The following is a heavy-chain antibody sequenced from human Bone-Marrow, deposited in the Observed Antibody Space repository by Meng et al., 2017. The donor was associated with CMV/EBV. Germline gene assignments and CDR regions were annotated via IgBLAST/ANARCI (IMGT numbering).Heavy chain of an antibody. D-gene: IGHD2-2*02. J-gene: IGHJ4*02. CDR1: GGSISSSSYY. V-gene: IGHV4-39*07. Sequence: SETLSLTCTVPGGSISSSSYYWGWIRQPPGKGLEWIGSIYYSGSTYYNPSLKSRVTISVDTSKNQFSLKLSSVTAADTAVYYCARGYCSSTSCYTMRYWGQGTLVTVSS. CDR3: ARGYCSSTSCYTMRY. CDR2: IYYSGST.